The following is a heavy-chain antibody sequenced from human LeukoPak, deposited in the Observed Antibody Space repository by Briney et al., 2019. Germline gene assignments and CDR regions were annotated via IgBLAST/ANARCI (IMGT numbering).Heavy chain of an antibody. J-gene: IGHJ4*02. CDR2: INHSGST. D-gene: IGHD2-8*01. V-gene: IGHV4-39*07. Sequence: SETLSLTCTVSGGSISSSSYYWSWIRQPPGKGLEWIGEINHSGSTNYNPSLKSRVTISVDTSKNQFSLKLSSVTAADTAVYYCARTAEMGYWGQGTLVTVSS. CDR3: ARTAEMGY. CDR1: GGSISSSSYY.